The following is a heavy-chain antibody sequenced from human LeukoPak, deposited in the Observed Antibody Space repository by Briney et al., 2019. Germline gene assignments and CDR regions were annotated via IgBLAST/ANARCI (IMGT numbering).Heavy chain of an antibody. V-gene: IGHV3-23*01. CDR2: ISGSGGST. CDR1: GFTFSSYS. D-gene: IGHD2-15*01. CDR3: AKNGDRGAYCSGGSCYPYYYYMDV. Sequence: GGSLRLSCAASGFTFSSYSMNWVRQAPGKWLEWVSAISGSGGSTYYADSVKGRFTIPRDNSKNTLYLKMNSLRAEDTAIYYCAKNGDRGAYCSGGSCYPYYYYMDVWGKGTTVTISS. J-gene: IGHJ6*03.